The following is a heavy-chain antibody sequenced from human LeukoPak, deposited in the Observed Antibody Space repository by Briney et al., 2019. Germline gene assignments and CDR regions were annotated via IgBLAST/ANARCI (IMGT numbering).Heavy chain of an antibody. CDR3: PRVPGGYYHYMDV. J-gene: IGHJ6*03. D-gene: IGHD3-10*01. V-gene: IGHV4-59*01. Sequence: SETLSLTCTVSGGSISSYYWGWIRQPPGKGLEWIGYIYYSGSPNYNPSLKSRVTISVDTSKNHFSLQLSSVTAADTAVYYCPRVPGGYYHYMDVWSTVATVTIA. CDR1: GGSISSYY. CDR2: IYYSGSP.